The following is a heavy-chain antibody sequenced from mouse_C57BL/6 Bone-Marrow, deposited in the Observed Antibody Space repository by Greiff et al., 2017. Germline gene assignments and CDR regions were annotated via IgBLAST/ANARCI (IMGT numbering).Heavy chain of an antibody. Sequence: QVQLKESGAELAKPGASVKLSCKASGYTFTSYWMHWVKQRPGQGLEWIGYINPSSGYTKYNQKFKDKATLTADKSSSTAYMQLSSLTYADSAVYYCARSFYGPAWFAYWGQGTLVTVSA. CDR1: GYTFTSYW. J-gene: IGHJ3*01. V-gene: IGHV1-7*01. CDR2: INPSSGYT. D-gene: IGHD1-2*01. CDR3: ARSFYGPAWFAY.